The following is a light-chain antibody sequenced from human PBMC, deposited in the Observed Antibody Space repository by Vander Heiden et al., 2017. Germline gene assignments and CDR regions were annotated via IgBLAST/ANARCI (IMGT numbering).Light chain of an antibody. J-gene: IGLJ1*01. Sequence: QPVLTQPPSASGTPGQRVTISCSGSSSNIGSNTVNWYQQLPGTAPKLLIYTNNQRPSGVPDRFSGSKSGTSASLAISGLQSEDEADYYCAAWDDSLNVHYVFGTGTKVTVL. CDR2: TNN. V-gene: IGLV1-44*01. CDR3: AAWDDSLNVHYV. CDR1: SSNIGSNT.